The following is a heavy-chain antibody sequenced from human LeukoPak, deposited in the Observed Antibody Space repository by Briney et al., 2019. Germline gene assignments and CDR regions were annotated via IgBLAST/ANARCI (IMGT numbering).Heavy chain of an antibody. CDR3: ARRGSSRRREVYFDY. V-gene: IGHV4-59*01. D-gene: IGHD2-2*01. CDR2: VHYSGSS. CDR1: GGSISSYY. Sequence: SETLSLTCTVSGGSISSYYWSWIRQPPGKGLEWIGYVHYSGSSNYNPSLKSRVTISVDTSKNQFSLKLSSVTAADTAVYYCARRGSSRRREVYFDYWGQGTLVTVSS. J-gene: IGHJ4*02.